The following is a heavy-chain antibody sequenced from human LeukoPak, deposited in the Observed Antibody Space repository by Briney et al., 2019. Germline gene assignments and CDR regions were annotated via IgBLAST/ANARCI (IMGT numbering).Heavy chain of an antibody. Sequence: QPGGSLRLSCAASGFTFSSYAMSWVRQAPGKGLEWVSAISGSGGSTYYADSLKGRFTISRDNSKSTLYLQMNSLRAEDTAVYYCAKLQGPRLGYCTSSTCDWFDPWGQGTLVTVSS. CDR2: ISGSGGST. V-gene: IGHV3-23*01. J-gene: IGHJ5*02. CDR3: AKLQGPRLGYCTSSTCDWFDP. D-gene: IGHD2-2*01. CDR1: GFTFSSYA.